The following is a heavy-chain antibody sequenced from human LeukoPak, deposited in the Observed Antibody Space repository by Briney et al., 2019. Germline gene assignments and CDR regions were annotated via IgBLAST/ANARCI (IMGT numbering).Heavy chain of an antibody. CDR3: ARQGGIAARQYYYGMDV. D-gene: IGHD6-6*01. CDR1: GGSISSYY. CDR2: IYYSGST. V-gene: IGHV4-59*08. J-gene: IGHJ6*02. Sequence: SETQSLTCTVSGGSISSYYWSWIRQPPGKGLEWIGYIYYSGSTNYNPSFKSRLTISVDTSKKQFSLKLSSVTAADTAMYYCARQGGIAARQYYYGMDVWGQGTTVTVSS.